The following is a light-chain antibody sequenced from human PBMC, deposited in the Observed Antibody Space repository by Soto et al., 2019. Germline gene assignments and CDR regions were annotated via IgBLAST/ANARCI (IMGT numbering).Light chain of an antibody. J-gene: IGKJ1*01. Sequence: DIQMTQSPSTLSGSVGDRVTITCRASQTISSWLAWYQQKPGKAPNLLIYKASNLKSGVPSRFSGSGSGTEFTLTISSLQPDDFATYYCQQYNSYSRTFGQGTKVDIK. CDR3: QQYNSYSRT. CDR2: KAS. V-gene: IGKV1-5*03. CDR1: QTISSW.